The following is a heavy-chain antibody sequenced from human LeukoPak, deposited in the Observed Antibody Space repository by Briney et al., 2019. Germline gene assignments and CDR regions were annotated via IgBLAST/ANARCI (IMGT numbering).Heavy chain of an antibody. CDR2: ISAYYGNT. J-gene: IGHJ6*03. V-gene: IGHV1-18*01. CDR3: ARYRVGDYYYYYMDV. CDR1: GYTFTSYG. Sequence: ASVKVSCKASGYTFTSYGISWVRQAPGQGLEWMGWISAYYGNTNYAQKLQGRVTMTTDTSTSTAYMELRSLRSDDTAVYYCARYRVGDYYYYYMDVWGKGTTVTVSS.